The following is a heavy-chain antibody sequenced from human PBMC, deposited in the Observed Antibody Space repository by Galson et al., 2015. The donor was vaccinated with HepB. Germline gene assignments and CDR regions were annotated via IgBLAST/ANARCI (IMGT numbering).Heavy chain of an antibody. CDR1: GSTFSSYT. D-gene: IGHD6-19*01. Sequence: SVKVSCKASGSTFSSYTISWVRQAPGQGLEWMGRIIPILGIANYAQKFQGRVTITADKSTSTAYMELSSLRSEDTAVYYCARGSVGSSGWSGYYYYYGMDVWGQGTTVTVSS. CDR3: ARGSVGSSGWSGYYYYYGMDV. J-gene: IGHJ6*02. CDR2: IIPILGIA. V-gene: IGHV1-69*02.